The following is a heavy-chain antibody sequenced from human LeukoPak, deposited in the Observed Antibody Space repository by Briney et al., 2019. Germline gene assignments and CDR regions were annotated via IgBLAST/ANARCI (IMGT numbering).Heavy chain of an antibody. CDR3: ARQSGYSSGWPFDY. V-gene: IGHV4-38-2*01. CDR2: IYHSGST. D-gene: IGHD6-19*01. Sequence: SETLSLTCAVSGYSISSGYYWGWIRQPPGKGLEWIGSIYHSGSTYYNPSLKSRVTISVDTPKNQFSLKLSSVTAADTAVYYCARQSGYSSGWPFDYWGQGTLVTVSS. J-gene: IGHJ4*02. CDR1: GYSISSGYY.